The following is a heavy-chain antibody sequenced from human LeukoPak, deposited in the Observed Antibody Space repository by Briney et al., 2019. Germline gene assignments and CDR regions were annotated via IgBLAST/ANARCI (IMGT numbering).Heavy chain of an antibody. CDR1: GYTFTSYG. D-gene: IGHD3-9*01. CDR3: ARGGYDILTGYLWPGYYYYYMDV. CDR2: ISAYNGNT. J-gene: IGHJ6*03. V-gene: IGHV1-18*01. Sequence: ASVKVSCTASGYTFTSYGISWVRQAPGQGPEWMGWISAYNGNTNYAQKLQGRVTMTTDTSTSTAYMELRSLRSDDTAVYYCARGGYDILTGYLWPGYYYYYMDVWGKGTTVTISS.